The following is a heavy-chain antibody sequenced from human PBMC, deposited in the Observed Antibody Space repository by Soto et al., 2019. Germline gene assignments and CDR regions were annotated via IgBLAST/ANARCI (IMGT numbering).Heavy chain of an antibody. CDR2: ISWNSGSI. J-gene: IGHJ4*02. CDR1: GFTFDDYA. V-gene: IGHV3-9*01. Sequence: DVQLVESGGGLVQPGRSLRLSCAASGFTFDDYAMHWVRQAPGKGLEWVSGISWNSGSIGYADSVKGRFTISRDNAKNSLYLQMNSLRAEDTALYYCAKDLPPRDWGQGTLVTVSS. CDR3: AKDLPPRD.